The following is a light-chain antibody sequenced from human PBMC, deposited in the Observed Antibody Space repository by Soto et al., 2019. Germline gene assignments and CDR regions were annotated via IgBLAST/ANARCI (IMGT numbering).Light chain of an antibody. Sequence: DIQMTQSPSTLSASVGDTVTITCRASQSISYWLAWYQQKPGQAPKLLIHKASTLESGVPSRFSGSGSGTEFTLTISSLQPDDFATFYCQQYDRFPYTFGQGTKLEIK. CDR3: QQYDRFPYT. V-gene: IGKV1-5*03. J-gene: IGKJ2*01. CDR2: KAS. CDR1: QSISYW.